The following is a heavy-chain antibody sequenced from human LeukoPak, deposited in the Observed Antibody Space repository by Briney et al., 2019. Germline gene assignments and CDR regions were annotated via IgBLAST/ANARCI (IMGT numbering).Heavy chain of an antibody. CDR2: ISSSGSTI. Sequence: GGSLRLSCAASGFTFSGYEMNWVRQAPGKGLEWVSYISSSGSTIYYADSVKGRFTISRDNAKNSLYLQMNSLRAEDTAVYYCAELGITMIGGVWGKGTTVTTSS. CDR1: GFTFSGYE. V-gene: IGHV3-48*03. J-gene: IGHJ6*04. D-gene: IGHD3-10*02. CDR3: AELGITMIGGV.